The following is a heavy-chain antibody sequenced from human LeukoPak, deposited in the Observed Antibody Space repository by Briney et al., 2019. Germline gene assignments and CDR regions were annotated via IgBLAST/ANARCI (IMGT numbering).Heavy chain of an antibody. Sequence: SQTLSHTCAVSGGSISSGGYSWSWIRQPPGKGLEWIGYIYHSGSTYYNPSLKSRVTISVDRSKNQFSLKLSSVTAADTAVYYCARVAYCGGDCYSYYFDYWGQGTLVTVSS. D-gene: IGHD2-21*02. CDR3: ARVAYCGGDCYSYYFDY. CDR1: GGSISSGGYS. J-gene: IGHJ4*02. CDR2: IYHSGST. V-gene: IGHV4-30-2*01.